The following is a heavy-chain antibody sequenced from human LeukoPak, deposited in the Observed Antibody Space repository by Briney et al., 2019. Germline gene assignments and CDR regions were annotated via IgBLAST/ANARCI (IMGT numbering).Heavy chain of an antibody. Sequence: SETLSLTCPVSGGSLSSHYWSWIRQPPGKGLEWIGYIYYSGSTNYNPSLKSRVTISVDTSKSQFSLKLSSVTAADTAVYYCPRVGGYYHWFDPWGQGTLVTVSS. CDR2: IYYSGST. J-gene: IGHJ5*02. CDR3: PRVGGYYHWFDP. CDR1: GGSLSSHY. V-gene: IGHV4-59*11. D-gene: IGHD3-22*01.